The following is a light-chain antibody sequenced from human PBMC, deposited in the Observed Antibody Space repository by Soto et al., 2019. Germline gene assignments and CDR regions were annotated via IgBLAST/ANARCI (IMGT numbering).Light chain of an antibody. Sequence: EILVTQSPATLSVSPGERATLSCRASQSVSSNLAWYMQKPGQAPRLLIYGASTRATRIPARFSGSGSGTEFTLTISSLQSEDFVLYYCQQYDNWPLTFGGGTKVE. CDR1: QSVSSN. CDR2: GAS. CDR3: QQYDNWPLT. J-gene: IGKJ4*01. V-gene: IGKV3-15*01.